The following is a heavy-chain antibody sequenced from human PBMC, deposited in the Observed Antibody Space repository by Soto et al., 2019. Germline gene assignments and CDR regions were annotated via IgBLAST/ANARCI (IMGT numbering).Heavy chain of an antibody. CDR3: ARESIAAAGSYYGVDV. D-gene: IGHD6-13*01. CDR1: GFTFSSYS. CDR2: ISSSSSYI. J-gene: IGHJ6*02. V-gene: IGHV3-21*01. Sequence: GGSLRLSCAASGFTFSSYSMNWVRQAPGKGLEWVSSISSSSSYIYYADSVEGRFTISRDNAKNSLYLQMNSLRAEDTAVYYCARESIAAAGSYYGVDVWGQGTTVTVSS.